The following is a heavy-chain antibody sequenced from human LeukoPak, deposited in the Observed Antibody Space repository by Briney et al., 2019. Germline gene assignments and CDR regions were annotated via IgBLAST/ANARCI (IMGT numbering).Heavy chain of an antibody. V-gene: IGHV4-34*01. Sequence: PSETLSLTCAVYGGSFSGYYWSWIRQPPGKGLEWIGEINHSGSTNYNPSLKSRVIISVDTSKNQFSLKLSSVTAADTAVYYCASSHVGYWGQGTLVTVSS. CDR3: ASSHVGY. J-gene: IGHJ4*02. CDR2: INHSGST. CDR1: GGSFSGYY.